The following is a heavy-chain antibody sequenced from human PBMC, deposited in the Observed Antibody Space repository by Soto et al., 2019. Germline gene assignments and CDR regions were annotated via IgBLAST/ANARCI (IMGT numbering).Heavy chain of an antibody. D-gene: IGHD4-17*01. CDR2: ISGSGGST. Sequence: GGSLRLSCAASGFTFSSYAMSWVRQAPGKGLEWVSAISGSGGSTYYADSVKGRFTISRDNSKNTLYLQMNSLRAEDTAVYYCAPSSTMVNYFDYWGQGTLVTVSS. J-gene: IGHJ4*02. CDR1: GFTFSSYA. V-gene: IGHV3-23*01. CDR3: APSSTMVNYFDY.